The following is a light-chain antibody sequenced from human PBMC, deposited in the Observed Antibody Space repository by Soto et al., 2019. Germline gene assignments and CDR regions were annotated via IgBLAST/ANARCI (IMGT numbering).Light chain of an antibody. J-gene: IGKJ2*02. V-gene: IGKV2-28*01. CDR3: MQALQTPRI. CDR1: QSLLHGNGYNY. Sequence: DVVMTQSPLSLPVTPGEPASISCRSSQSLLHGNGYNYLDWYLQKPGQSPQLLIYLGSSRASGVPDRFSGGGSGTDFTLKISRVEAEDVGVYYCMQALQTPRIFGQGTKLEIK. CDR2: LGS.